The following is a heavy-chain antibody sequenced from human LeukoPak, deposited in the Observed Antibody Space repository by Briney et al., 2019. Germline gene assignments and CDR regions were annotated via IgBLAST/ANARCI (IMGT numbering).Heavy chain of an antibody. J-gene: IGHJ3*02. V-gene: IGHV3-23*01. CDR1: GFTFSSYG. CDR3: AKWSPNRWLLQPYDDAFDI. D-gene: IGHD5-24*01. CDR2: ISGSGGST. Sequence: HPGGSLRLSCAASGFTFSSYGMHWVRQAPGKGLEWVSAISGSGGSTYYADSVKGRFTISRDNSKNTLYLQMNSLRAEDTAVYYCAKWSPNRWLLQPYDDAFDIWGQGTMVTVSS.